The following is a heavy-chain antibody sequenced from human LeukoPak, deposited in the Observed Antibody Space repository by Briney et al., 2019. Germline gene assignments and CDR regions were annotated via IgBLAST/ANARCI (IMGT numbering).Heavy chain of an antibody. D-gene: IGHD3-9*01. CDR1: GFTFSSYA. Sequence: GGSLRLSCAASGFTFSSYAMSWVRQAPGKGLEWVSAISGSGGSTYYADSVKGRFTISRDNSKNTLYLQMNSLRAEYTAVYYGAKDSTYYGILTGYSPFDYWGQGTRVTVSS. CDR2: ISGSGGST. CDR3: AKDSTYYGILTGYSPFDY. V-gene: IGHV3-23*01. J-gene: IGHJ4*02.